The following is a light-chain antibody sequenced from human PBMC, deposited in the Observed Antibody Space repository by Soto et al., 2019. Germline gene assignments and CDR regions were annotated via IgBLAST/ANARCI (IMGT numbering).Light chain of an antibody. Sequence: EIVLTQSPGALSLSPGERATLSCRASQSVTSRYLAWYQQKPGQAPRLLIFGASIRDTGIPDRFSGSGSGTDFTLTISRLESEDFAVYYCQPYDSSPQITSGQRTRLEIK. V-gene: IGKV3-20*01. CDR3: QPYDSSPQIT. CDR1: QSVTSRY. CDR2: GAS. J-gene: IGKJ5*01.